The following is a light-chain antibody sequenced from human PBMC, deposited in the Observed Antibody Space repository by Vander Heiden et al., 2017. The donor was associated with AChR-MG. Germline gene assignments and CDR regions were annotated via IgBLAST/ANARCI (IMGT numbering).Light chain of an antibody. CDR1: QSVSSAY. CDR2: GAS. V-gene: IGKV3-20*01. J-gene: IGKJ5*01. CDR3: LQYGSSPIT. Sequence: EIVLTQSPGTLSLSPGERATLSCRASQSVSSAYLAWYQQKPGQAPGLLIYGASSRATGIPDRFSGSGSGTDFTLTISRLEPEDFAVYYCLQYGSSPITLGQGTRLEIK.